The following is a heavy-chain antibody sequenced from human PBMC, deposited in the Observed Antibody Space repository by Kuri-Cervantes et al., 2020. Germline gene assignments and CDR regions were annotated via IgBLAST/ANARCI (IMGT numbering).Heavy chain of an antibody. CDR3: ARVRVVVAATHYYYYGMDV. CDR2: IYYSGST. CDR1: GGSISSGGYY. V-gene: IGHV4-31*03. J-gene: IGHJ6*02. D-gene: IGHD2-15*01. Sequence: LRLSCTVSGGSISSGGYYWSWIRQHPGKGLEWIGYIYYSGSTYYNPSLKSRVTISADTSKNQFSLKLSSVTAADTAVYYCARVRVVVAATHYYYYGMDVWGQGTTVTVSS.